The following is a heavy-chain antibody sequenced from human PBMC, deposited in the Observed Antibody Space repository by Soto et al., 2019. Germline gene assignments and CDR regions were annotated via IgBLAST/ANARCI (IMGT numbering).Heavy chain of an antibody. V-gene: IGHV4-61*01. D-gene: IGHD3-16*02. CDR1: GVSVTGVNFF. CDR2: ISNSETT. CDR3: ARGGLHLGEFSLGQFDS. Sequence: QVQLQGSGPRLVKPSETLSLSCTVSGVSVTGVNFFWCWIRQPPGKTLEWLGCISNSETTNSNPSLKSRVTLSLDTSRNQFSLKLNSVTAADTAVYFCARGGLHLGEFSLGQFDSWGQGTLVNVSS. J-gene: IGHJ4*02.